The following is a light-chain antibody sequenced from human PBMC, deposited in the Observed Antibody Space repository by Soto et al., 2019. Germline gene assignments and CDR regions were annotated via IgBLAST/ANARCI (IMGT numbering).Light chain of an antibody. V-gene: IGKV3-15*01. J-gene: IGKJ1*01. Sequence: EIVMTQSPATLSVSPGERVTLSCRASQSVSSNLAWYQQKPGQAPRLLIYGASTRATGIPARFSGSGSGTEFTLTISSLQSEDFAVYYCQQYNNWPLKFGQGTKVEIK. CDR3: QQYNNWPLK. CDR2: GAS. CDR1: QSVSSN.